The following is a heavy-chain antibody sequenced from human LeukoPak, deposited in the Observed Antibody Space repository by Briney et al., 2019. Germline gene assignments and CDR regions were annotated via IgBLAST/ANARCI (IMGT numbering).Heavy chain of an antibody. Sequence: GASVKVSCKASGYTFTGYYMHWVRQAPGQGLEWMGWINPNSGGTNYAQKFQGRVTMTRDTSISTAYMELSSLRSEDTAVYYCARDLYQLLTGAFDIWGQGTMVTVSS. CDR2: INPNSGGT. J-gene: IGHJ3*02. CDR3: ARDLYQLLTGAFDI. V-gene: IGHV1-2*02. D-gene: IGHD2-2*01. CDR1: GYTFTGYY.